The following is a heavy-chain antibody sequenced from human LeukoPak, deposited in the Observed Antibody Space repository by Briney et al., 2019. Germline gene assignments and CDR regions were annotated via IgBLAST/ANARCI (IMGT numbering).Heavy chain of an antibody. J-gene: IGHJ4*02. CDR3: ARYYYDSSVYYSFDY. CDR1: GFTFSSYA. D-gene: IGHD3-22*01. CDR2: ISYDGSNK. V-gene: IGHV3-30*04. Sequence: GGSLRLSCAASGFTFSSYAMHWVRQAPGKGLEWVAVISYDGSNKYYADSVKGRFTISRDNAKNSLYLQMNSLRAEDTAVYYCARYYYDSSVYYSFDYWGQGTLVTVSS.